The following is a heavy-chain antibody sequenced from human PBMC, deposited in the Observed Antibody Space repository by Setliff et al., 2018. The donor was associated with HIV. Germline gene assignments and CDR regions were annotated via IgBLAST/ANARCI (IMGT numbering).Heavy chain of an antibody. CDR1: GFTFSSFA. Sequence: GGSLRLSCAASGFTFSSFAMNWVRQAPGKGLEWVAVISYDGSNKYYADSVKGRFTISRDSSKNRLYLQMNSLRAEDTAVYYCARSVIGYYYYGMDVWGQGTLVTVSS. V-gene: IGHV3-30*01. CDR2: ISYDGSNK. CDR3: ARSVIGYYYYGMDV. J-gene: IGHJ6*02. D-gene: IGHD3-10*01.